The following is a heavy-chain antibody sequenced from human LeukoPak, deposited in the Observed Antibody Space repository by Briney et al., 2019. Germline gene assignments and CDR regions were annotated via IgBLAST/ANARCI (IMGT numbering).Heavy chain of an antibody. D-gene: IGHD2-2*01. J-gene: IGHJ5*02. CDR2: INPNSGGT. Sequence: ASVKVSCKASGYTFTGYYMHWVRQAPGQGLGWMGRINPNSGGTNYAQKFQGRVTMTRDTSISTAYMELSRLRSDDTAVYYCATLVVPAAMVYNWFDPWGQGTLVTVSS. CDR3: ATLVVPAAMVYNWFDP. V-gene: IGHV1-2*06. CDR1: GYTFTGYY.